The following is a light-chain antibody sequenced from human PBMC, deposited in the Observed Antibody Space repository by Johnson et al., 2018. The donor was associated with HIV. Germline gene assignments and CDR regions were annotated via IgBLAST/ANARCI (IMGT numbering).Light chain of an antibody. V-gene: IGLV1-51*01. J-gene: IGLJ1*01. CDR1: SSNIGNNY. CDR2: DNN. Sequence: QSVLTQPPSVSAAPGQKVTISCSGSSSNIGNNYVSWYQQLPGTAPKLLIYDNNERPSEIPDRFSGSKSGTSATLGITGLQTGDEGDYYCGAWDSSLNAYVFGAGTKVTVL. CDR3: GAWDSSLNAYV.